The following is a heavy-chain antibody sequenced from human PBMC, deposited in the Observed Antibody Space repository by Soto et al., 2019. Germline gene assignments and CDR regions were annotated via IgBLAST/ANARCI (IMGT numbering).Heavy chain of an antibody. D-gene: IGHD1-7*01. J-gene: IGHJ3*02. CDR1: GYSFPSYW. CDR2: IYPGDSDT. Sequence: PGESLKISCQGSGYSFPSYWIGWVRQMPGKGLEWMGIIYPGDSDTRYSPSFQGQVTISADKSISTAYLQWSSLKASDTAMYYCARHAYDITGTKNAFDIWGQGTMVTVSS. CDR3: ARHAYDITGTKNAFDI. V-gene: IGHV5-51*01.